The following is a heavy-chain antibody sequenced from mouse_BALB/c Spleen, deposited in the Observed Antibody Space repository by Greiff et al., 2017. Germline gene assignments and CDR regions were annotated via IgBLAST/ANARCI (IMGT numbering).Heavy chain of an antibody. CDR2: ISSGGGST. J-gene: IGHJ2*01. CDR1: GFAFSSYD. V-gene: IGHV5-12-1*01. CDR3: ARHGVYYYGSSLYYFDY. Sequence: DVMLVESGGGLVKPGGSLKLSCAASGFAFSSYDMSWVRQTPEKRLEWVAYISSGGGSTYYPDTVKGRFTISRDNAKNTLYLQMSSLKSEDTAMYYCARHGVYYYGSSLYYFDYWGQGTTLTVSS. D-gene: IGHD1-1*01.